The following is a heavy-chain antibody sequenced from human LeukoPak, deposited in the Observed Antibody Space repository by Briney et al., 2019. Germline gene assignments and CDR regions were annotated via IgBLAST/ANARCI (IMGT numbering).Heavy chain of an antibody. CDR1: GYTFTSYG. J-gene: IGHJ4*02. D-gene: IGHD2-15*01. CDR3: AGGYCSGGSCYSFDY. Sequence: ASVKVSCKASGYTFTSYGISWVRQAPGQGLEWMGWISGYNGNTNYAQKFQGRVTTTTDTSTSTAYMELRSLRSDDTAVYYCAGGYCSGGSCYSFDYWGQGTLVTVSS. CDR2: ISGYNGNT. V-gene: IGHV1-18*01.